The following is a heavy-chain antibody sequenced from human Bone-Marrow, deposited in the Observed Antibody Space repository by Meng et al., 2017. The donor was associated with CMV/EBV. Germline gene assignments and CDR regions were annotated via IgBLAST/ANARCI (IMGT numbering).Heavy chain of an antibody. Sequence: LRLSCAVSGFTFSDYYMSWIRQAPGKGLEWVSYISSSSSYTNYADSVKGRFTISRDNAKNSLYLQMNSLRAEDTAVYYCAQGRGWFDPWGQGTLVTVSS. D-gene: IGHD5-24*01. CDR1: GFTFSDYY. CDR2: ISSSSSYT. CDR3: AQGRGWFDP. J-gene: IGHJ5*02. V-gene: IGHV3-11*03.